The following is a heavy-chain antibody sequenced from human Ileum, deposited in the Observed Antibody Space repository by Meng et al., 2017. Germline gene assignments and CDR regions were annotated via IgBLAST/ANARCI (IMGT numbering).Heavy chain of an antibody. J-gene: IGHJ5*02. Sequence: VQPQGAGPGLVKPSQTLSLTCTVSGGSISGGHYFWSWIRQHPEKGLEWIGYIYHSGVTYYSPSLKSRLTISVDTSKNQFSLKLSSVTAADTAIYYCARGVVTYYDSSTLTWFDPWGQGALVTVSS. D-gene: IGHD3-22*01. CDR1: GGSISGGHYF. V-gene: IGHV4-31*03. CDR2: IYHSGVT. CDR3: ARGVVTYYDSSTLTWFDP.